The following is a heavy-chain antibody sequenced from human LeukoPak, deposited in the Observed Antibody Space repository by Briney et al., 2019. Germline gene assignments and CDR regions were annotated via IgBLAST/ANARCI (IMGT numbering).Heavy chain of an antibody. V-gene: IGHV3-23*01. CDR3: AKDSVAADIVATLDY. CDR1: GFTFSSYA. J-gene: IGHJ4*02. Sequence: GGSLRLSCAASGFTFSSYAMSWVRQAPGKGLEWVSAISGSGGSTYYADSVKGRFTISRDNSKNTLYLQMNSLRAEDTAVYYCAKDSVAADIVATLDYWGQGTLVTVSS. D-gene: IGHD5-12*01. CDR2: ISGSGGST.